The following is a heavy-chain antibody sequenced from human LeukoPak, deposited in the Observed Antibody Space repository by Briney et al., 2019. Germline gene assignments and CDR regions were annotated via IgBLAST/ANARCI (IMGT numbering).Heavy chain of an antibody. Sequence: GVSLRLSCAASGFTVSNSYMNWFRQAPGKGLEWVSLIYSGGSTSYADSVKGRFTISRDSSKNTLYLQMNSLRVEDTAVYYCARDPPAVTTNTYDWGQGTLVTVSS. CDR3: ARDPPAVTTNTYD. J-gene: IGHJ4*02. D-gene: IGHD1-1*01. V-gene: IGHV3-66*01. CDR2: IYSGGST. CDR1: GFTVSNSY.